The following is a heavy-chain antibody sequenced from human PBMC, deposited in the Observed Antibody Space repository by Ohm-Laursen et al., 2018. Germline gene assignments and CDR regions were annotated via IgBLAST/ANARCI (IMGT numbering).Heavy chain of an antibody. Sequence: SLRLSCAASGFTFSSYEMNWVRQAPGKGLEWVSYISSSGSTIHYADSVKGRFTISRDNSKNTLYLQMNSLRAEDTAVYYCASQPYGDYDYWGQGTLVTVSS. CDR3: ASQPYGDYDY. CDR2: ISSSGSTI. D-gene: IGHD4-17*01. J-gene: IGHJ4*02. V-gene: IGHV3-48*03. CDR1: GFTFSSYE.